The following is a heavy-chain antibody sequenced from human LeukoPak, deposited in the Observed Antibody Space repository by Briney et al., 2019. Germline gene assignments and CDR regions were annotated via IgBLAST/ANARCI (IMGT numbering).Heavy chain of an antibody. J-gene: IGHJ1*01. D-gene: IGHD2-21*02. V-gene: IGHV1-18*04. CDR2: ISAYNGNT. Sequence: ASVKVSCKASGYTFTSYYMHWVRQAPGQGLEWMGWISAYNGNTNYAQKLQGRVTMTTDTSTSTAYMELRSLRSDDTAVYYCARDLASIHLIAYCGGDCYPQYFQHWGQGTLVTVSS. CDR3: ARDLASIHLIAYCGGDCYPQYFQH. CDR1: GYTFTSYY.